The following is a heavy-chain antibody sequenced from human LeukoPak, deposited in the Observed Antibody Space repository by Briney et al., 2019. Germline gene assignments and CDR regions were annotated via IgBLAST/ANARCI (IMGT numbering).Heavy chain of an antibody. V-gene: IGHV1-46*01. CDR3: ARDPGIAAAGYYFDY. Sequence: ASVKVSCKASGYTFTSYYMHWVRQAPGQGLEWMGIINPSGGSTSYAQKFQGRVTITRDTSTSTVYMELSSLRSEDTAVYYCARDPGIAAAGYYFDYWGQGTLVTVSS. CDR1: GYTFTSYY. J-gene: IGHJ4*02. CDR2: INPSGGST. D-gene: IGHD6-13*01.